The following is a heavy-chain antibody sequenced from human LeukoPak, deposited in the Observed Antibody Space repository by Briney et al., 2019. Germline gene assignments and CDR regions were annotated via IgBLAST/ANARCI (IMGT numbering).Heavy chain of an antibody. CDR1: GFIFSSYA. J-gene: IGHJ4*02. CDR3: ARETAVARSKGRQTFYF. Sequence: GRSLRLSCVASGFIFSSYAMHWVRQAPGKGLEWVAVIWSDGTTKYYADSVKGRFTISSDNSKKTLYLHMNILRAEDAAVYYCARETAVARSKGRQTFYFWGQGTLVTVSS. D-gene: IGHD6-19*01. CDR2: IWSDGTTK. V-gene: IGHV3-33*01.